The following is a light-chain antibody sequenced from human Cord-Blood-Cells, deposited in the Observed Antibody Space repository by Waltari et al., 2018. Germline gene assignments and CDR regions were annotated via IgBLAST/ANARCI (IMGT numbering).Light chain of an antibody. CDR1: SSDVGGYTH. CDR2: EVS. CDR3: SSYAGSNNYV. V-gene: IGLV2-8*01. Sequence: QSALTQPPSASGSPGQSVPISCTGPSSDVGGYTHVSWYQQHPGKAPKLMIYEVSKRPSGVPDRFSGSKSGNTASLTVSGLQAEDEADYYCSSYAGSNNYVFGTGTKVTVL. J-gene: IGLJ1*01.